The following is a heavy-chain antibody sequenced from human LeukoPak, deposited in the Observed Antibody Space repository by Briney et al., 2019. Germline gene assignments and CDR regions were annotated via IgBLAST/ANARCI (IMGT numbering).Heavy chain of an antibody. D-gene: IGHD1-14*01. CDR1: GGSISSSSYY. V-gene: IGHV4-39*01. CDR2: IYYSGST. J-gene: IGHJ6*03. CDR3: ARQPPADSYMDV. Sequence: PSETLSLTCTVSGGSISSSSYYWGWIRQPPGKGLEWIGSIYYSGSTYYNPSLKSRVTISVDTSKNQFSLKLSSVTAADTAVNYCARQPPADSYMDVWGKGTTVTVSS.